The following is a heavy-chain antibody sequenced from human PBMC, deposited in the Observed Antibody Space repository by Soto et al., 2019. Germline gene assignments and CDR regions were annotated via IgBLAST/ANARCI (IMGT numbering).Heavy chain of an antibody. CDR1: GGSISSGGYY. CDR2: IYYSGST. Sequence: QVQLQESGPGLVKPSQTLSLTCTVSGGSISSGGYYWSWIRQHPGKGLEWIGYIYYSGSTYYNPSLKSRVTISVDTSRNPFSLTLSSVTAADTAVYYCARGGVRGVNDYWGQGMLVTVSS. CDR3: ARGGVRGVNDY. V-gene: IGHV4-31*03. D-gene: IGHD3-10*01. J-gene: IGHJ4*02.